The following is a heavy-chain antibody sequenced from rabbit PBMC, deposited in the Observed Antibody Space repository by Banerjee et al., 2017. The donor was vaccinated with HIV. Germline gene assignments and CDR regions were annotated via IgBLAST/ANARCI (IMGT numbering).Heavy chain of an antibody. D-gene: IGHD2-1*01. CDR1: VFSFSNSYW. CDR2: INTSSGNT. V-gene: IGHV1S45*01. J-gene: IGHJ4*01. CDR3: ARNYAVYGDPFNL. Sequence: QEQLVESGGGLVQPEGSLTLTCTTSVFSFSNSYWICWVRQAPGKGLEWIACINTSSGNTVYATWAKGRFTISRTSSTTVTLQMTSLTAADTATYFCARNYAVYGDPFNLWGPGTLVTVS.